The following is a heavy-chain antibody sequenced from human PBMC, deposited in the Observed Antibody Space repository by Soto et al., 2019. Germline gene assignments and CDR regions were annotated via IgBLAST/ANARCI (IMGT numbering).Heavy chain of an antibody. CDR3: ARERHVPGGYGYYCYGMDV. CDR1: GDSVSSNSAA. Sequence: SQTLSLTCAISGDSVSSNSAAWNWIRQSPSRGLEWLGRTYYRSKWYNDYAVSVKSRITINPDTSKNQFSLQLNSVTPEDTAVYYCARERHVPGGYGYYCYGMDVWGQGTTVTVSS. V-gene: IGHV6-1*01. CDR2: TYYRSKWYN. J-gene: IGHJ6*02. D-gene: IGHD3-16*01.